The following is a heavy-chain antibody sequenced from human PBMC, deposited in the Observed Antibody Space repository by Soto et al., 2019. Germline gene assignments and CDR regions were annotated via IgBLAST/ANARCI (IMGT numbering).Heavy chain of an antibody. D-gene: IGHD1-26*01. V-gene: IGHV1-2*02. Sequence: ASVKVSCKASGYTFTAYYIHWVRQAPGQGLEWMGWINPNDGGTKYAQNFQDRVTMTSDTSITTAYMELSRLTSDDTAVYFCARDSSSGTYVLWGQGTLVTGS. CDR2: INPNDGGT. CDR3: ARDSSSGTYVL. CDR1: GYTFTAYY. J-gene: IGHJ1*01.